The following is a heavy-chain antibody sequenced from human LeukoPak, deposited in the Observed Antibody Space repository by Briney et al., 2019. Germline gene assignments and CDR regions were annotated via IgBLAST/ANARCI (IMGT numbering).Heavy chain of an antibody. D-gene: IGHD6-25*01. CDR2: INDSGDGT. Sequence: PGGSLRLSCAASGFRFRTYAMSWVRQAPGKGLEWVSGINDSGDGTYYAESVKGRFTISRDNSKNTVFLQMNSLRAEDTALYFCARRSHAAPAGYSPFFDYWGQGTLVTVSS. J-gene: IGHJ4*02. CDR3: ARRSHAAPAGYSPFFDY. CDR1: GFRFRTYA. V-gene: IGHV3-23*01.